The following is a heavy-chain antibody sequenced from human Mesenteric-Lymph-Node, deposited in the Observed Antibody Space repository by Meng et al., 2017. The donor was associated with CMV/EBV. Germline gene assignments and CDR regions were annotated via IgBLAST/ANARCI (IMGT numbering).Heavy chain of an antibody. CDR2: ISRDGANT. CDR1: GLSFTTYA. J-gene: IGHJ4*02. D-gene: IGHD1-14*01. Sequence: GESLKISCAASGLSFTTYAMSWVRQAPGKGLEWVSVISRDGANTYYADSVKGRFTISRDDSKNTLYLQMNSLRADDTAVYYCATYHRGPDYYLDHWGQGSPVTVSS. CDR3: ATYHRGPDYYLDH. V-gene: IGHV3-23*03.